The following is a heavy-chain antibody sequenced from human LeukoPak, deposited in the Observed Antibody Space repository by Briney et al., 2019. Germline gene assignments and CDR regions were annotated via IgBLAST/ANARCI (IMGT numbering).Heavy chain of an antibody. CDR1: GDSITSYW. D-gene: IGHD2-15*01. Sequence: GESLKISCKGSGDSITSYWIGWVRQMPGKCLEWMGIIYPGDSDTRYSPSFQGQVTISADKSISTAYLQWSSLKASDTAMYYCASSSDSKFDYWGQGTLVTVSS. CDR2: IYPGDSDT. V-gene: IGHV5-51*01. J-gene: IGHJ4*02. CDR3: ASSSDSKFDY.